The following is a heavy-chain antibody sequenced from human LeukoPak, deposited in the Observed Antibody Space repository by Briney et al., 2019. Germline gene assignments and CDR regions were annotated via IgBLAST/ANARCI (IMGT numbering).Heavy chain of an antibody. CDR2: IYYSGST. CDR1: GGSISSSSYY. CDR3: ARPKGGNWGYYFDY. D-gene: IGHD4-23*01. J-gene: IGHJ4*02. Sequence: SETLSLTCTVSGGSISSSSYYWGWIRQPPGKGLEWIGSIYYSGSTYHNPSLKSRVTISVDTSKNQFSLKLSSVTAADTAVYYCARPKGGNWGYYFDYWGQGTLVTVSS. V-gene: IGHV4-39*01.